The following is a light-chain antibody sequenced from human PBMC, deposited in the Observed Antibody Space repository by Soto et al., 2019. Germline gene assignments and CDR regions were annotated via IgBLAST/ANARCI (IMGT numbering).Light chain of an antibody. CDR2: DAS. Sequence: DIQMTQSPSTLSASVGDRVTITCRASQSISSWLAWYQQKPGKAPKLLIYDASSLESGVPSRFSGSGSGTEFTLNISSLQPDDVATYYCQQYNSFLWTFGQGTKGDIK. CDR1: QSISSW. J-gene: IGKJ1*01. CDR3: QQYNSFLWT. V-gene: IGKV1-5*01.